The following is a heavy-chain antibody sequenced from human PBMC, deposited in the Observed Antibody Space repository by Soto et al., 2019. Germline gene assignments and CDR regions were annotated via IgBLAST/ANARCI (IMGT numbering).Heavy chain of an antibody. CDR1: GGSISTGMKY. D-gene: IGHD3-10*01. CDR2: MYKTGET. J-gene: IGHJ6*02. CDR3: MKAHESGDFLGMSV. V-gene: IGHV4-61*01. Sequence: SETLSLTCTVSGGSISTGMKYWGWVRQPPGKALEFIGYMYKTGETLLNSSLKSRVTLSMETSKNQFSLTLSSVTAADTAVYFCMKAHESGDFLGMSVWGPGTTVTVSS.